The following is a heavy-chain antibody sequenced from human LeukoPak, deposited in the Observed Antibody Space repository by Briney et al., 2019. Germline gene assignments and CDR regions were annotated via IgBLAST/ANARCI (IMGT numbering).Heavy chain of an antibody. Sequence: GGSLPLSRAASGFTFSNYAMSWVRQAPGKGLEWVSSISGSGGSTLYADSVKGRFTISRDNSKNTLYLQMNSLRAEDTAVYYCAKAYYDSSGYYNYFDYWGQGTLDTVSS. D-gene: IGHD3-22*01. CDR1: GFTFSNYA. CDR2: ISGSGGST. CDR3: AKAYYDSSGYYNYFDY. J-gene: IGHJ4*02. V-gene: IGHV3-23*01.